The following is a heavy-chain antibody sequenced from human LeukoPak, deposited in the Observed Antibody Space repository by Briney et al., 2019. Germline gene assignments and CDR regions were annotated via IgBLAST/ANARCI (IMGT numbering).Heavy chain of an antibody. CDR1: GFTFSSYG. J-gene: IGHJ5*02. CDR2: ISYDGSNK. CDR3: VGIYCSSTSCRQFDP. V-gene: IGHV3-30*03. D-gene: IGHD2-2*01. Sequence: GGSLRLSCAASGFTFSSYGMHWVRQAPGKGLEWVAVISYDGSNKYYADSVKGRFTISRDNSKNTLYLQMNSLRAEDTAVYYCVGIYCSSTSCRQFDPWGQGTLVTVSS.